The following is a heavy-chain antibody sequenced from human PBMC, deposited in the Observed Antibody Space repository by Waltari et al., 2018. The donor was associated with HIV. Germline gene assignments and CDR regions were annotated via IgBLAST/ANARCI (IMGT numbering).Heavy chain of an antibody. V-gene: IGHV3-74*03. CDR3: VKDVTVTHYGVYYSGLDV. CDR2: IDSDGFVA. CDR1: GFVFASNC. Sequence: VESGRIPVPPGGSLSLSCPASGFVFASNCITWLGQSLGKGLIWVSRIDSDGFVAKYADAVKGRFTISRDNGKNKLFLEMKSLRVEDSGIYYCVKDVTVTHYGVYYSGLDVWGQGTTVTV. D-gene: IGHD4-17*01. J-gene: IGHJ6*02.